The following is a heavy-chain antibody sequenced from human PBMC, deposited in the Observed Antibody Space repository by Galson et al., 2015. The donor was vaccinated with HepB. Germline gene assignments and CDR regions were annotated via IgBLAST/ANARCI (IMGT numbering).Heavy chain of an antibody. V-gene: IGHV3-30*04. CDR1: GFTFSSYA. CDR2: ISYDGSNK. D-gene: IGHD6-13*01. Sequence: SLRLSCAASGFTFSSYAMHWVRQAPGKGLEWVAVISYDGSNKYYADSVKGRFTISRDNSKNTLYMQMNSRRAEDTAVYYCARDYASSWYFNHYYGMDVWGQGTTVTVSS. J-gene: IGHJ6*02. CDR3: ARDYASSWYFNHYYGMDV.